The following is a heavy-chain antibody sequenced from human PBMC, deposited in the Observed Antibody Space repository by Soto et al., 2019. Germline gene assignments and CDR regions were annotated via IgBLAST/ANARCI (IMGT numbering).Heavy chain of an antibody. Sequence: PSETVSFTCAVYAGSFSRYYWSWIRQPPGKELEWIGDIKHSGSTNYNPSLKRRVTISEDTSKNKFSLKLSSVTAADTAAYYWDNHRLYYLYSGYLTQLDYSGHRSLVTVSS. D-gene: IGHD3-22*01. J-gene: IGHJ4*01. CDR2: IKHSGST. V-gene: IGHV4-34*01. CDR1: AGSFSRYY. CDR3: DNHRLYYLYSGYLTQLDY.